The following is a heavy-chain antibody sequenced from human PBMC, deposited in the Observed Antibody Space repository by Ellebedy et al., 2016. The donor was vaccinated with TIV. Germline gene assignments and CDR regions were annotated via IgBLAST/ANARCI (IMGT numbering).Heavy chain of an antibody. J-gene: IGHJ3*02. CDR1: GFTFSSYS. Sequence: GESLKISXAASGFTFSSYSMNWVRQAPGKGLEWVSYISSSSSTIYYADSVKGRFTISRDNAKNSLYLQMNSLRDEDTAVYYCARPYGGKLGDAFDIWGQGTMVTVSS. CDR2: ISSSSSTI. V-gene: IGHV3-48*02. D-gene: IGHD4-23*01. CDR3: ARPYGGKLGDAFDI.